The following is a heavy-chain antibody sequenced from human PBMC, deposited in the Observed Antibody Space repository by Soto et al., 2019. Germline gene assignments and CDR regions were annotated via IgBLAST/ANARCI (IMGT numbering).Heavy chain of an antibody. CDR1: GYSFTSYW. V-gene: IGHV5-51*01. D-gene: IGHD3-22*01. J-gene: IGHJ6*02. Sequence: GESLKISCKGSGYSFTSYWIGWVRQMPGKGLEWMGIIYPGDSDTRYSPSFQGQVTISADKSISTAYLQWSSLKASDTAMYYCARLGDSSGQDTYYYYGMDVWGQGTTVTVSS. CDR2: IYPGDSDT. CDR3: ARLGDSSGQDTYYYYGMDV.